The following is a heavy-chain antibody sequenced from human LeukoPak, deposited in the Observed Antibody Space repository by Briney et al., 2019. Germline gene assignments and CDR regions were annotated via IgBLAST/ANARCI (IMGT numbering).Heavy chain of an antibody. J-gene: IGHJ4*02. CDR3: ARGPATGY. V-gene: IGHV4-38-2*02. Sequence: PSETLSLTCTVSGYSISSGYYWGWIRQPPGKGLECTGTMYHSGSTFYNPSLKSRVTISVDTSKNQFSLKLTSMTAADTAVYYCARGPATGYWGQGTLVTVSS. D-gene: IGHD2-2*01. CDR2: MYHSGST. CDR1: GYSISSGYY.